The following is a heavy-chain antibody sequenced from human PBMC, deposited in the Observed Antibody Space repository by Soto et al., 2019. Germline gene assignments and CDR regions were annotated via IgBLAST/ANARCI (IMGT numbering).Heavy chain of an antibody. Sequence: QVQLVQCGAEEKKPGASVKVSCKASGYTCTSYAMHWVRQAHGQRLEWMGWINAGNGNTKYSQKFQGRVTITRDTSASTAYMELSSLRSEDTAVYYCARSIVVVTALDYWGQGTLVTVSS. CDR2: INAGNGNT. D-gene: IGHD2-21*02. CDR1: GYTCTSYA. J-gene: IGHJ4*02. V-gene: IGHV1-3*05. CDR3: ARSIVVVTALDY.